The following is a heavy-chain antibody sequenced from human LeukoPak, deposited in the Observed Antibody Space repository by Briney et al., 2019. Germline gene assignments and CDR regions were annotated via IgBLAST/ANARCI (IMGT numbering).Heavy chain of an antibody. V-gene: IGHV3-23*01. CDR2: ITDSGGDT. Sequence: PGGSLRLSCAASGFTFSNYAMSWVRQAPGKGLEWFSAITDSGGDTYYADSVKGRFTISRDNSKNTLDLQMSSLRAEDTAVYYCTVHGGSGGSCYGYWGQGTLVTVSS. D-gene: IGHD2-15*01. J-gene: IGHJ4*02. CDR3: TVHGGSGGSCYGY. CDR1: GFTFSNYA.